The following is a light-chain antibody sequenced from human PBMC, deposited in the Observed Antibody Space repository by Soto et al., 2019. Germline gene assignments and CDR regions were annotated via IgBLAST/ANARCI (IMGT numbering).Light chain of an antibody. J-gene: IGLJ1*01. V-gene: IGLV2-14*03. Sequence: QSALTHPASVSGSPGQSIAISCTGTRSDVGAYNYVSWYQQHPGKAPKLMISDVTNRPSGVSDRFSGSKSGNTASLTISGLQAEDEADYYCSSFTSRFTFVSGTGTKVTAL. CDR2: DVT. CDR1: RSDVGAYNY. CDR3: SSFTSRFTFV.